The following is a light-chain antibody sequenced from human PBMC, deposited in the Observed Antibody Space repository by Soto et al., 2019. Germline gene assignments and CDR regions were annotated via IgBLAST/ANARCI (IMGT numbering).Light chain of an antibody. V-gene: IGLV2-14*01. CDR1: SSDVGGYDY. CDR3: SSYSISTAYL. J-gene: IGLJ1*01. CDR2: EVS. Sequence: VLTQPASVSGSPGQSITISCTGTSSDVGGYDYVSWYQLHPGKAPKLMVFEVSNRPSGVSYRFSGSKSGNTASLTISGLQAEDEADYFCSSYSISTAYLFGTGTKVTV.